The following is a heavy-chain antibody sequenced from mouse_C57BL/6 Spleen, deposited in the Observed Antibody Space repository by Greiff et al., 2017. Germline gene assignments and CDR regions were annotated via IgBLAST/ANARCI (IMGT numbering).Heavy chain of an antibody. CDR2: IYPGDGDT. CDR1: GYAFSSSW. J-gene: IGHJ2*01. Sequence: VQLQESGPELVKPGASVKISCKASGYAFSSSWMNWVKQRPGKGLEWIGRIYPGDGDTNYNGKFKGKATLTADKSSSTAYMQLSSLTSEDSAVYFCARELELGFDYWGQGTTLTVSS. CDR3: ARELELGFDY. V-gene: IGHV1-82*01. D-gene: IGHD4-1*01.